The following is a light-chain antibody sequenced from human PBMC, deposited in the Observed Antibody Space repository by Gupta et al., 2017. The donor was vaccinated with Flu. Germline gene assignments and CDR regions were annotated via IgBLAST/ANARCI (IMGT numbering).Light chain of an antibody. CDR2: DAG. CDR1: QSVTTY. CDR3: QQRYSWPVT. V-gene: IGKV3-11*01. Sequence: EIVLTQSPALLSLSPGERATLSCRASQSVTTYLAWYQQRPGQAPRLLIYDAGNRATGTPARFSGSGSGTDFTLTIGSLEAEDFAVYYCQQRYSWPVTFGGGTKVEIK. J-gene: IGKJ4*01.